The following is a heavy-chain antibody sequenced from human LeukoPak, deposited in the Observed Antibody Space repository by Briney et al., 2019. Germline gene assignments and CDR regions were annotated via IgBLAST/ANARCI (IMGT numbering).Heavy chain of an antibody. V-gene: IGHV4-4*02. CDR3: ARAEPRGSIWYPY. D-gene: IGHD6-13*01. CDR2: IFHSGST. J-gene: IGHJ4*02. CDR1: GGSISSNNW. Sequence: SETLSLTCAASGGSISSNNWWSWVRQPPGKGLEWIGEIFHSGSTNYNPSLKSRVTISVDKSKNQFPLKLNSVTAADTAVYYCARAEPRGSIWYPYWGQGTLVTVSS.